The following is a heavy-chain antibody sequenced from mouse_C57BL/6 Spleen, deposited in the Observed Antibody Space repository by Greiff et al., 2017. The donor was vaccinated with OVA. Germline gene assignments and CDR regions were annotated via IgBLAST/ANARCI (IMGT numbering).Heavy chain of an antibody. CDR1: GYSITSGYY. V-gene: IGHV3-6*01. D-gene: IGHD1-1*01. J-gene: IGHJ3*01. Sequence: EVKLMESGPGLVKPSQSLSLTCSVTGYSITSGYYWNWIRQFPGNKLEWMGYISYDGCNNYTPSLKNRIPITRDPYKNQFFLKLKSVTTEDTATYYSASDYYGSSYGFAYWGQGTLVTVSA. CDR3: ASDYYGSSYGFAY. CDR2: ISYDGCN.